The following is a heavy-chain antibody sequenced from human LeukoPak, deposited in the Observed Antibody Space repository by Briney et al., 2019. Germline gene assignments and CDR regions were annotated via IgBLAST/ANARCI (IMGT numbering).Heavy chain of an antibody. Sequence: GVSVKVSCKASGYTFTSYYMHWVRQAPGQGLEWMGIINPSGGSTSYAQKFQGRVTMTRDASTSTVYMELSSLRSEDTAVYYCARDSRQAMYYDILTGYYPYWGQGTLVTVSS. CDR2: INPSGGST. CDR1: GYTFTSYY. D-gene: IGHD3-9*01. CDR3: ARDSRQAMYYDILTGYYPY. J-gene: IGHJ4*02. V-gene: IGHV1-46*03.